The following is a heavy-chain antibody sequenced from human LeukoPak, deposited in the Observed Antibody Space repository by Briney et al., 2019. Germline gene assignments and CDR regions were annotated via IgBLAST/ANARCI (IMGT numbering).Heavy chain of an antibody. Sequence: PSETLSLICALYWGSLSCYYWRWIRQPPEKGREGIGEINHSGSNNSNPSLRSTVTISVDTSKNQFSLKLSSVTAADAAVCDCARCGGSGSYLLSWGQGTLVTVSS. CDR3: ARCGGSGSYLLS. CDR2: INHSGSN. J-gene: IGHJ5*02. D-gene: IGHD3-10*01. CDR1: WGSLSCYY. V-gene: IGHV4-34*01.